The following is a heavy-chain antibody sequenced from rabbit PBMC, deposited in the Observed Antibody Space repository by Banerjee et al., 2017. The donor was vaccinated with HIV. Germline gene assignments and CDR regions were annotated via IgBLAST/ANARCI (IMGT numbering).Heavy chain of an antibody. D-gene: IGHD6-1*01. Sequence: QEQLVESGGGLVQPGGSLKLSCKASGFDFSSYGVSWVRQAPGKGLEWIGYIDPVFGSTYYASWVNGRFTISSHNAQNTVSLQLNSLTAADTATYFCARRDGDVGYGYDLWGQGTLVTVS. CDR3: ARRDGDVGYGYDL. CDR1: GFDFSSYG. CDR2: IDPVFGST. J-gene: IGHJ4*01. V-gene: IGHV1S47*01.